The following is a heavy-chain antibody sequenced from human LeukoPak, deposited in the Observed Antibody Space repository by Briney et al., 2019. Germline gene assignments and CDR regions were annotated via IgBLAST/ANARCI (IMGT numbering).Heavy chain of an antibody. CDR2: IYYSGST. V-gene: IGHV4-39*07. Sequence: SETLSLTCTVSGGSISSSSYYWGWIRQPPGKGLEWIGSIYYSGSTYYNPSLKSRVTISVDTSKNQFSLKLSSVTAADTAVYYCARAGVYYYDSSGYYYSVGFDYWGQGTLVTVSS. CDR1: GGSISSSSYY. J-gene: IGHJ4*02. CDR3: ARAGVYYYDSSGYYYSVGFDY. D-gene: IGHD3-22*01.